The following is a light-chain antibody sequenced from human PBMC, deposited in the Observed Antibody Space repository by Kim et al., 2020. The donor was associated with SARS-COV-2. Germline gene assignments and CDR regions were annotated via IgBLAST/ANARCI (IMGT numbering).Light chain of an antibody. Sequence: IQLTQSPSSLSASVGDRVTITCRASQDISNHLAWYQQKPGTAPKVLITAASTLQSGVPSRFSGSGSGTDFTLTISSLQPEDFATYYCQQFKSFPLTFGGGTKVDIK. V-gene: IGKV1-9*01. J-gene: IGKJ4*01. CDR2: AAS. CDR3: QQFKSFPLT. CDR1: QDISNH.